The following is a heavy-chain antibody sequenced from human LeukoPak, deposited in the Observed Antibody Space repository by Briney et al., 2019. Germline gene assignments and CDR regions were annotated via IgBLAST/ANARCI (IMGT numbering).Heavy chain of an antibody. CDR1: GFTFSSYS. Sequence: PGGSLRLSCAASGFTFSSYSMNWVRQAPGKGLEWVSSISSSSSYIYYADSVKGRFTISRDNAKNSLYLQMNSLRAEGTAVYYCAREGLGVCSSTSCSYDAFDIWGQGTMVTVSS. CDR2: ISSSSSYI. D-gene: IGHD2-2*01. V-gene: IGHV3-21*01. CDR3: AREGLGVCSSTSCSYDAFDI. J-gene: IGHJ3*02.